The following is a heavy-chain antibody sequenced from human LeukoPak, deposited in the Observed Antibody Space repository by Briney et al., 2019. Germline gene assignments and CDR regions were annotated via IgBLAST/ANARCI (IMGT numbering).Heavy chain of an antibody. CDR1: DSPAGATY. CDR2: IYSGGST. V-gene: IGHV3-66*02. CDR3: ARDRDY. Sequence: GGPLKPSWQAPDSPAGATYMAWVGRAPGKGLEWVSVIYSGGSTYYADSVKGRFTISRDNSKNTLYLQMNSLRAEDTAVYYCARDRDYWGQGTLVTVSS. J-gene: IGHJ4*02.